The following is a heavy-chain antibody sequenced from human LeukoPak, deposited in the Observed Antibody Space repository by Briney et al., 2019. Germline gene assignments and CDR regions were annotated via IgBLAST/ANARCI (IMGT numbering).Heavy chain of an antibody. V-gene: IGHV3-33*01. CDR1: GFTFSSYG. CDR2: IWYDGSNK. Sequence: GRSLRLSCAASGFTFSSYGMHWVRQAPGKGLEWVAVIWYDGSNKYYADSVKGRFTISRDNSKNTLYLQMNSPRAEDTAVYYCARHIVVVPAATSGMDVWGKGTTVTVSS. D-gene: IGHD2-2*01. CDR3: ARHIVVVPAATSGMDV. J-gene: IGHJ6*04.